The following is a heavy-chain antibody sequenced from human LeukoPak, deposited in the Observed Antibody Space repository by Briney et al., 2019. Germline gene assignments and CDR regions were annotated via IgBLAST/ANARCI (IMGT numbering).Heavy chain of an antibody. CDR2: IYYSGAT. CDR1: GGSISNYY. V-gene: IGHV4-59*08. J-gene: IGHJ4*02. CDR3: ARSGITVVPGGKYYFDY. D-gene: IGHD3-10*01. Sequence: SETLSLTCTVSGGSISNYYWSWIRQPPGKGLEWIGHIYYSGATKYNPSLKSRITISVDTSKNQFSLMLSSVTAADTAVYYCARSGITVVPGGKYYFDYWGQGTLVTVSS.